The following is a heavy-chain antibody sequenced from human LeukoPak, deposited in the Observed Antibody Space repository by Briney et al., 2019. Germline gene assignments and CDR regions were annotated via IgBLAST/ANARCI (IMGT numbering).Heavy chain of an antibody. Sequence: SETLSLTCTVSGGSISSSSYYWGWIRQPPGKGLEWIGSIYYSGSTYYNPSLKSRVTISVDTSKNQFSLKLSSVTAADTAVYYCARGDNIVVVPAANWFDPWGQGTLVTVSS. CDR1: GGSISSSSYY. V-gene: IGHV4-39*07. D-gene: IGHD2-2*01. CDR3: ARGDNIVVVPAANWFDP. J-gene: IGHJ5*02. CDR2: IYYSGST.